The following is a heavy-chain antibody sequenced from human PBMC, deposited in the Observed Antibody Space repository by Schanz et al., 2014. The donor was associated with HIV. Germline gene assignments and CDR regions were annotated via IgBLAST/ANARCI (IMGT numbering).Heavy chain of an antibody. CDR1: GGSISSGGHY. CDR2: MYYSGST. J-gene: IGHJ4*02. Sequence: QERLQESGPGLVKPSQTLSLTCTVAGGSISSGGHYWSWIRQHPAKGLEWIGYMYYSGSTYYNPSLQSRVTISVDTSKNQFSLKLSSVTAADTAVYYCARVPPSDSSGYYPFDYWGQGTLVTVSS. V-gene: IGHV4-31*03. D-gene: IGHD3-22*01. CDR3: ARVPPSDSSGYYPFDY.